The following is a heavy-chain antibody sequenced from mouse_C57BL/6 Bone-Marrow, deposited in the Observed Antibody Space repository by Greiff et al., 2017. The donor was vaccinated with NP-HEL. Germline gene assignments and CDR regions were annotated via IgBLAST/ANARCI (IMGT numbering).Heavy chain of an antibody. Sequence: EVQLQQSGPELVKPGASVKISCKASGYSFTGYYMNWVKQSPEKSLEWIGEINPSTGGTTYNQKFKAKATLTVDKSSSTAYMQLKRLTSEDSAVYYCARYGTTVVDYFDYWGQGTTLTVSS. V-gene: IGHV1-42*01. D-gene: IGHD1-1*01. CDR3: ARYGTTVVDYFDY. CDR2: INPSTGGT. J-gene: IGHJ2*01. CDR1: GYSFTGYY.